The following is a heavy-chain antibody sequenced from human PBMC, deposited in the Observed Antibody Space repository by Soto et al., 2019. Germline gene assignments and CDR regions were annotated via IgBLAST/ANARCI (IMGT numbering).Heavy chain of an antibody. J-gene: IGHJ5*02. D-gene: IGHD2-15*01. Sequence: SETLSLTCTVSGGSISSSSYYWAWIRQPPGKGLEWIANIDYSGSTYYNPSLKSRVTISVDTSQNQFSVKLSSVTAADTAVYYCARDSPKGYCSGGSCYSGWFDPWGQGTLVTVSS. CDR2: IDYSGST. V-gene: IGHV4-39*07. CDR1: GGSISSSSYY. CDR3: ARDSPKGYCSGGSCYSGWFDP.